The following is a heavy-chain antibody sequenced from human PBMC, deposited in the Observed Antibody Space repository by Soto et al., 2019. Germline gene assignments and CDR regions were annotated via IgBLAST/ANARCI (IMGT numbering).Heavy chain of an antibody. CDR3: ARESYYGSGATVVAY. D-gene: IGHD3-10*01. J-gene: IGHJ4*02. CDR1: GGSISGYY. V-gene: IGHV4-59*01. CDR2: IYYSGTT. Sequence: KPSETLSLTCTVSGGSISGYYWSWIRQPPGKGLEWIGYIYYSGTTSYNPSLNSRVTMSVDTSKNQFSLKVNSVTAADTAVYYCARESYYGSGATVVAYWGQGTLVTVSS.